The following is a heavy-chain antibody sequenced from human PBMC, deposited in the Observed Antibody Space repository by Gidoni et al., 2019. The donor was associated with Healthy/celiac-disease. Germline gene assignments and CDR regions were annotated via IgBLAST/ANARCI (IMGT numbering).Heavy chain of an antibody. D-gene: IGHD3-3*01. J-gene: IGHJ6*02. Sequence: GYADSVKGRFTISRDNAKNSLYLQMNSLRAEDTALYYCAKDIMGRRERLLEWLAGYYGMDVWGQGTTVTVSS. V-gene: IGHV3-9*01. CDR3: AKDIMGRRERLLEWLAGYYGMDV.